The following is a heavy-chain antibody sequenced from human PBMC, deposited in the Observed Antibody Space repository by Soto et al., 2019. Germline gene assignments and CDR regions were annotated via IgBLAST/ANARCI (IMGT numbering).Heavy chain of an antibody. CDR1: GGTFSSYA. V-gene: IGHV1-69*01. D-gene: IGHD3-10*01. CDR2: IIPIFGTA. J-gene: IGHJ5*02. CDR3: ARGITMVRGVINQPDNWFDP. Sequence: QVQLVQSGAEVKKPGSSVKVSCKASGGTFSSYAISWVRQAPGQGLEWMGGIIPIFGTANYAQKFQGRVTITADEATSAAYMELSSRRAEDTAVDYCARGITMVRGVINQPDNWFDPWGQGTLVTVSS.